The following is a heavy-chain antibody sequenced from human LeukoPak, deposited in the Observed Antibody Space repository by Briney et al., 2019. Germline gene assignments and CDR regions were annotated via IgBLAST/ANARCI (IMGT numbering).Heavy chain of an antibody. CDR1: GGSVSSGSYY. CDR2: IYYSGNT. CDR3: AILRVAGYYFDY. D-gene: IGHD2-21*01. J-gene: IGHJ4*02. Sequence: SETLSLTCTVSGGSVSSGSYYWSWIRQPPGKGLEWIGYIYYSGNTNYKPSLKSRVTISLDTSKNQFSLKLSSVTPADTAVYYCAILRVAGYYFDYWGQGTLVTVSS. V-gene: IGHV4-61*01.